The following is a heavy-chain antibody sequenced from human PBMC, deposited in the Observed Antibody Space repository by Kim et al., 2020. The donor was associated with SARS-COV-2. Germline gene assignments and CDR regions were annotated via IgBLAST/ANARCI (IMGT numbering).Heavy chain of an antibody. CDR1: GGSISSYY. V-gene: IGHV4-59*01. J-gene: IGHJ4*02. D-gene: IGHD4-17*01. CDR2: IYYSGST. Sequence: SETLSLTCTVSGGSISSYYWSWIRQPPGKGLEWIGYIYYSGSTNYNPSLKSRVTISVDTSKNQFSLKLSSVTAADTAVYYCARGVGMTTDLDYWGQGTLVTVSS. CDR3: ARGVGMTTDLDY.